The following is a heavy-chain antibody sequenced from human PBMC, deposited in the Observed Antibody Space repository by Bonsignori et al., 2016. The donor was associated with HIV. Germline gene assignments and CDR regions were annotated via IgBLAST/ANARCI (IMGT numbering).Heavy chain of an antibody. CDR3: ARGTAWGNDFWSGYYLYFDY. CDR2: ISSSSTYI. V-gene: IGHV3-21*01. J-gene: IGHJ4*02. D-gene: IGHD3-3*01. Sequence: VRQAPGKGLEWVSSISSSSTYIYYADSLKGRFTISRDNAQNSLYLQMNSLRAEDTAVYYCARGTAWGNDFWSGYYLYFDYWGQGTLVTVSS.